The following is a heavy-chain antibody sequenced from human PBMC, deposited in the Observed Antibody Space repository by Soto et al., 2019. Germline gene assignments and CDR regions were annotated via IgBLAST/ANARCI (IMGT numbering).Heavy chain of an antibody. CDR2: FDRSGSS. CDR3: ARGRGGYSYGGLDY. CDR1: GGSFSDHY. D-gene: IGHD5-18*01. V-gene: IGHV4-34*01. J-gene: IGHJ4*02. Sequence: WETLSLTCAVYGGSFSDHYWTWIRQPPGKGLEWIGEFDRSGSSNYNPSVKSRVTISVDTSKNQFSLNLRSVTAADTAVYFCARGRGGYSYGGLDYWGQGTLVTVSS.